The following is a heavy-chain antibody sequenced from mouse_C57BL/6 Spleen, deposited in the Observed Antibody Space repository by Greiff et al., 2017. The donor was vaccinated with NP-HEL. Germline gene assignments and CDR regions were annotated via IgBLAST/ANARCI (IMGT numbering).Heavy chain of an antibody. J-gene: IGHJ2*01. CDR3: ERTAVEATPFDY. Sequence: QVQLQQPGAELVKPGASVKISCKASGYTFTSYWITWVKLRPGQGLEWIGDIYPGSGSTNYNEKFKSKATLTVDTSSSTAYMQLSSLTSEDAAVYYCERTAVEATPFDYWGQGTTLTVSS. V-gene: IGHV1-55*01. D-gene: IGHD1-1*01. CDR2: IYPGSGST. CDR1: GYTFTSYW.